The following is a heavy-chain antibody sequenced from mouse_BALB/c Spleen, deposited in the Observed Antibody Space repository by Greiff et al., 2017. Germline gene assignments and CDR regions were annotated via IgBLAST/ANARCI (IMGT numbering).Heavy chain of an antibody. V-gene: IGHV1-7*01. Sequence: VQLQESGAELAKPGASVKMSCKASGYTFTSYWMHWVKQRPGQGLEWIGYINPSTGYTEYNQKFKGKATFTADTSSNTAYMQLSSLTSEDSAVYYCAREQLRLGDYWGQGTTLTVSS. D-gene: IGHD2-4*01. CDR3: AREQLRLGDY. J-gene: IGHJ2*01. CDR2: INPSTGYT. CDR1: GYTFTSYW.